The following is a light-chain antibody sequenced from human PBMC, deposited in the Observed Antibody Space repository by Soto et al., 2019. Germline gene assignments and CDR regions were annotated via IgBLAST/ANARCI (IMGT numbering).Light chain of an antibody. J-gene: IGLJ2*01. V-gene: IGLV2-14*01. Sequence: QSVLTQPASVSGSPGQSITISCTGTISDVATYNYVSWYQQHPGKAPKLMIYEVSNRPSGVSNRFSGSKSGNTASLTISGLQAEDEADYYCISYTSSNPIVVFGGGTKLTVL. CDR2: EVS. CDR1: ISDVATYNY. CDR3: ISYTSSNPIVV.